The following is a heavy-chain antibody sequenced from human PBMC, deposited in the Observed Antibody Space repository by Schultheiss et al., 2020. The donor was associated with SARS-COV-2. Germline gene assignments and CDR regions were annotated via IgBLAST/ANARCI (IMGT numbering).Heavy chain of an antibody. CDR1: GGSFSGYY. CDR2: INHSGST. Sequence: SQTLSLTCAVYGGSFSGYYWSWIRQPPGKGLEWIGEINHSGSTNYNPSLRSRVTISVDTSKNQFSLNLTSVTAADTAVYYCARDITIFAPNGMDVWGQGTTVTVSS. D-gene: IGHD3-3*01. J-gene: IGHJ6*02. CDR3: ARDITIFAPNGMDV. V-gene: IGHV4-34*01.